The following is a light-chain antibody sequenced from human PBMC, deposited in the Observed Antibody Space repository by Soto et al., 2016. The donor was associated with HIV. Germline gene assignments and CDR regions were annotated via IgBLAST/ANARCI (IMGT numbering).Light chain of an antibody. V-gene: IGLV3-19*01. CDR3: NSRDSSGNPLDVL. CDR2: GKN. CDR1: SLRRYY. J-gene: IGLJ2*01. Sequence: SSELTQDPVVSVALGQTVRITCQGDSLRRYYASWYQQKPGQAPVLVIYGKNNRPSGIPERFSGSNSGNTASLIITGVQAEDDADYYCNSRDSSGNPLDVLFGGGTKVTVL.